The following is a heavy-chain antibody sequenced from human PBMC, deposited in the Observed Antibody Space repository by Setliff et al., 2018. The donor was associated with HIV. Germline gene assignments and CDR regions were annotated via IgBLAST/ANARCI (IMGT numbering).Heavy chain of an antibody. D-gene: IGHD2-21*02. Sequence: SETLSLTCAVYGGSFSGHYWSWVRQTPGKGLEWIGDISHSGSTNYNPSLKSRVTTSVDTSKNQFSLRLTSVTAADTAVYFCARGSRSPLVNKFRVTPAFDYWGQGTLVTVSS. V-gene: IGHV4-34*01. J-gene: IGHJ4*01. CDR3: ARGSRSPLVNKFRVTPAFDY. CDR2: ISHSGST. CDR1: GGSFSGHY.